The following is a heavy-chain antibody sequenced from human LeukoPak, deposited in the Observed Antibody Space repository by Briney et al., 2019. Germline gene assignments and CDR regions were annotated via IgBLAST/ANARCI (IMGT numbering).Heavy chain of an antibody. D-gene: IGHD6-6*01. Sequence: GGSLRLSCAASGFTFSTYEMNWVRQAPGKGLEWVSYINISGTTIYYADSVKGRFTISRNNAKNSLFLQMNSLRVEDMAVDYCAREGLWGAARDAFDIWGQGTMVTVSS. V-gene: IGHV3-48*03. CDR1: GFTFSTYE. J-gene: IGHJ3*02. CDR3: AREGLWGAARDAFDI. CDR2: INISGTTI.